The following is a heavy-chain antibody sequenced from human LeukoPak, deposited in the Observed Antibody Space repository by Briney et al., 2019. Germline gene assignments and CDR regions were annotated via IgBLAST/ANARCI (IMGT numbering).Heavy chain of an antibody. CDR1: GYTFTGYY. CDR3: ARDLRGWCSSTSCYYYYYMDV. Sequence: ASVKVSCKASGYTFTGYYMHWVRQAPGQGLEWMGWINPNSGGTNYAQKFQGRATMTRDTSISTAYMELSRLRSDDTAVYYCARDLRGWCSSTSCYYYYYMDVWGKGTTVTVSS. V-gene: IGHV1-2*02. CDR2: INPNSGGT. D-gene: IGHD2-2*01. J-gene: IGHJ6*03.